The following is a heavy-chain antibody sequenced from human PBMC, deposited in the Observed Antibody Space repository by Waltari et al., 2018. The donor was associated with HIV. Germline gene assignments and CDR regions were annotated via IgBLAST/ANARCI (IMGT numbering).Heavy chain of an antibody. CDR2: IKEDGSEK. V-gene: IGHV3-7*04. CDR1: GFSFSNYW. CDR3: ARELRYFDWFYFDF. J-gene: IGHJ4*02. D-gene: IGHD3-9*01. Sequence: EVQLVESGGGLGQPGGSLRLSCAASGFSFSNYWMSWVRQAPGKGLEWVANIKEDGSEKYYVDSVKGRFTISRDNAKNSLFLQMNSLRAEDTAMYYCARELRYFDWFYFDFWGQGTLVTVSS.